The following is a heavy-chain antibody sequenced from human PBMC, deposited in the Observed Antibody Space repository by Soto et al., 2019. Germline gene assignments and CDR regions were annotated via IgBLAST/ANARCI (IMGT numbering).Heavy chain of an antibody. V-gene: IGHV1-46*01. J-gene: IGHJ4*01. D-gene: IGHD1-1*01. CDR1: GFTFRHYY. CDR3: ARGRYNTLNILPLGY. CDR2: VDPSGGST. Sequence: ASVTVSCKASGFTFRHYYMHWVRQAPGRGLEWMGVVDPSGGSTTYAKTFQGRLTMPRDTSTSTVHMQLTNLRSEDTALYFCARGRYNTLNILPLGYWG.